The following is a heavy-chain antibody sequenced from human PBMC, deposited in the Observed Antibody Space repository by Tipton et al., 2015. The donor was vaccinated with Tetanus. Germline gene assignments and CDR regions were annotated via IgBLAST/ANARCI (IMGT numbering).Heavy chain of an antibody. D-gene: IGHD1-1*01. J-gene: IGHJ6*02. V-gene: IGHV3-30-3*01. CDR3: ARRSLTNYGLDV. CDR2: LSYDGTIE. Sequence: SLRLSCEASGITFSSHAMHWVRQAPGKGLEWVAVLSYDGTIEYYVDSVKGRFTISRDNSRNRLFLQMNSLRAEDTAVYFCARRSLTNYGLDVWGQGTPVTVSS. CDR1: GITFSSHA.